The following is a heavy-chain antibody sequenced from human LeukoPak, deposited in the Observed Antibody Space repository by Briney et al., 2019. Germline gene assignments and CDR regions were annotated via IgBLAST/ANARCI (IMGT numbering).Heavy chain of an antibody. J-gene: IGHJ4*02. CDR1: GGSISSSSYY. V-gene: IGHV4-39*01. CDR3: ARQGIVATAFDY. Sequence: SETLPLTCTVSGGSISSSSYYWGWIRQPPGKGLEWIGSIYYSGSTYYNPSLKSRVTISVDTSKNQFSLKLSSVTAADTAVYYCARQGIVATAFDYWGQGTLVTVSS. CDR2: IYYSGST. D-gene: IGHD5-12*01.